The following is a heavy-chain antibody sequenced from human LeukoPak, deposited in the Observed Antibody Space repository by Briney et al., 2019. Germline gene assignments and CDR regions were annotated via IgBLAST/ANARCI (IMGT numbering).Heavy chain of an antibody. CDR2: INWNGGST. CDR1: GFTFSSYA. Sequence: AGGSLRLSCAASGFTFSSYAMSWVRQAPGKGLEWVSGINWNGGSTGYADSVKGRFTISRDNAKNSLYLQMNSLRAEDAALYHCARAQNSNYNAFDIWGQGTMVTVSS. J-gene: IGHJ3*02. CDR3: ARAQNSNYNAFDI. V-gene: IGHV3-20*01. D-gene: IGHD4-11*01.